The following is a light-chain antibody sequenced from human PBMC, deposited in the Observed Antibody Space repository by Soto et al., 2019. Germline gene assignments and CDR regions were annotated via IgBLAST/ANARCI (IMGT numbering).Light chain of an antibody. J-gene: IGKJ2*03. CDR2: GTS. V-gene: IGKV3-20*01. CDR3: QQYGISPYS. Sequence: DSVLTQSPGTLSLSPGEGATLSCRAGQSIRRGYLAWYQQKPGQAPRLLIYGTSSRATGVPDRFSGSGSGTDFTLTISRLEREDFAFYYCQQYGISPYSFGQGTKVDIK. CDR1: QSIRRGY.